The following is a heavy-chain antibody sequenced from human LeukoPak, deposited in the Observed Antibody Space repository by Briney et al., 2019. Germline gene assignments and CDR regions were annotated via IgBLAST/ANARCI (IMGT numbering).Heavy chain of an antibody. Sequence: GGSLRLSCAASGFTFSSYSMNWVRQAPGKGLEWVSSISSSSSYIYYADSVKGRFTISRDNAKNSLYLQMNSLRAEDTAVYYCARAARDCSGGSCPYYFDHWGQGTLVTVSS. V-gene: IGHV3-21*01. CDR2: ISSSSSYI. D-gene: IGHD2-15*01. CDR3: ARAARDCSGGSCPYYFDH. CDR1: GFTFSSYS. J-gene: IGHJ4*02.